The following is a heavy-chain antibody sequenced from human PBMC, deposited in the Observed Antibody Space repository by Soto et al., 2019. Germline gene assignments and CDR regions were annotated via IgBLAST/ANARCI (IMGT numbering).Heavy chain of an antibody. J-gene: IGHJ4*02. CDR2: ISYDGSNK. Sequence: GGSLRLSCAASGFTFSSYGMHWVRQAPGKGLEWVAVISYDGSNKYYADSVKGRFTISRDNSKNTLYLQMNSLRAEDTAVYYCAKTADSSGYYSHWGQGILVTVSS. V-gene: IGHV3-30*18. CDR3: AKTADSSGYYSH. CDR1: GFTFSSYG. D-gene: IGHD3-22*01.